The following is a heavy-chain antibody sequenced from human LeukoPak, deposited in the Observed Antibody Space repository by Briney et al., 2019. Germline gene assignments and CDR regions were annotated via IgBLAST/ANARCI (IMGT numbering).Heavy chain of an antibody. Sequence: PGGSLRLSCAASGFSFISYVMHWVRQAPGKGLEWVGVISDDGRSKDYADSVKGRFTISRDNSKDTLYLQMNSLRDEDTAVYYCAKRPSDYGDYVSYFDYWGQGTLVTVSS. CDR1: GFSFISYV. V-gene: IGHV3-30*18. CDR2: ISDDGRSK. J-gene: IGHJ4*02. D-gene: IGHD4-17*01. CDR3: AKRPSDYGDYVSYFDY.